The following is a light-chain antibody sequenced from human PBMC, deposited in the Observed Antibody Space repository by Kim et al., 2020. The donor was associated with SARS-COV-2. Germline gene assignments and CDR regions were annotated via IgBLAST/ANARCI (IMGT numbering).Light chain of an antibody. CDR3: QKYNGAPWT. J-gene: IGKJ1*01. CDR2: GAS. V-gene: IGKV1-27*01. CDR1: QAISND. Sequence: ASVGDRVTITCRASQAISNDLAWYQQKPGKVPNRLIYGASALQSAVPSRFSGSGSGTDFTLTISSLQPEDVAIYYCQKYNGAPWTFGQGTKVDIK.